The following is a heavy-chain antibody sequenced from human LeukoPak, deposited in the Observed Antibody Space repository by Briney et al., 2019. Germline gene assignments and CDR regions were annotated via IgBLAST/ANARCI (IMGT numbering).Heavy chain of an antibody. CDR1: GFTFSSYA. V-gene: IGHV3-23*01. J-gene: IGHJ4*02. CDR3: AKGPRGGPYSVYYFDY. D-gene: IGHD2-15*01. Sequence: GGSLRLSCAASGFTFSSYAMSWVRQAPGKGLEWVSSISGSGDSTYYADSVKGRFTISRDNSKNTLYMQMNSLRAEDTAVYHCAKGPRGGPYSVYYFDYWGQGTLVTVSS. CDR2: ISGSGDST.